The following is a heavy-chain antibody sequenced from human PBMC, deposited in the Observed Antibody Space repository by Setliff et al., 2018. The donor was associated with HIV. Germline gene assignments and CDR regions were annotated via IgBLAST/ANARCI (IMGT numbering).Heavy chain of an antibody. CDR3: AREGSTLDFGLDY. D-gene: IGHD2-21*01. Sequence: RASVKVSCKASGYTFTSYGISWVRQAPGQGLEWMGWISAYNGNTDYARNLQGRLTMTTDTSTSTAFMELRSLRSDDTAVYYRAREGSTLDFGLDYWGQGTLVTVSS. CDR2: ISAYNGNT. J-gene: IGHJ4*02. CDR1: GYTFTSYG. V-gene: IGHV1-18*01.